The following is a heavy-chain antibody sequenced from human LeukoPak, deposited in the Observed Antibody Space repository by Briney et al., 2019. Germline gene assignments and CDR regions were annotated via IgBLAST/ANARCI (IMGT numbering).Heavy chain of an antibody. CDR2: IYYSGST. J-gene: IGHJ4*02. CDR1: GVSISPYY. V-gene: IGHV4-59*01. D-gene: IGHD4-17*01. Sequence: SETLSLTCTGSGVSISPYYWSWIRQPPGKGLEWIGYIYYSGSTNYNPSLKSRVSISVDTSKNQFSLKLSSVTAADTAVYYCARTGSTVTMLYPFDHWGQGTLVTVSS. CDR3: ARTGSTVTMLYPFDH.